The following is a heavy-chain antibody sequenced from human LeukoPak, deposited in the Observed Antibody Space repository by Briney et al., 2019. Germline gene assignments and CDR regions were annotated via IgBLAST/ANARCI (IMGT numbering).Heavy chain of an antibody. D-gene: IGHD3-10*01. V-gene: IGHV5-51*06. CDR2: IYPGDSDT. Sequence: GGSLKISCMGSGYSFTSYSIGWVRPMPGKGLEWMGIIYPGDSDTRYSTSFQGQFTISADKSISTAYLQCSSLKASETAMYYCARYGGSGSYYHPFDYWGQGNLVTVSS. J-gene: IGHJ4*02. CDR1: GYSFTSYS. CDR3: ARYGGSGSYYHPFDY.